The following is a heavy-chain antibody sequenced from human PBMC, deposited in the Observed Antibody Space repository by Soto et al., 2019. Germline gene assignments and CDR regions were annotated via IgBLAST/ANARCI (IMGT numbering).Heavy chain of an antibody. CDR2: ISGSGGST. CDR1: GFTFSSYA. CDR3: AKVFVVVVAATNAFDY. J-gene: IGHJ4*02. V-gene: IGHV3-23*01. D-gene: IGHD2-15*01. Sequence: GGSLRLSCAASGFTFSSYAMSWVRQSPGKGLEWVSAISGSGGSTYYADSVKGRFTISRDNSKNTLYLQMNSLRAEDTAVYYCAKVFVVVVAATNAFDYWGQGTLVTVSS.